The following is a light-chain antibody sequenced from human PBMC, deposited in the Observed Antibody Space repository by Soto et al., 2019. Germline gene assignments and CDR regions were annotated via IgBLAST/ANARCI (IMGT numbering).Light chain of an antibody. V-gene: IGKV3-15*01. CDR1: QSVSSN. CDR3: QQYNKWPLT. CDR2: HAS. J-gene: IGKJ4*01. Sequence: EIVMTQSPATLSVSPGERATLSCRASQSVSSNLAWYQQKPGQAPRLLIYHASTRATGIPARFSGSGSGTEFTLTISSLQSEELAVYDCQQYNKWPLTFGGGTKVEIK.